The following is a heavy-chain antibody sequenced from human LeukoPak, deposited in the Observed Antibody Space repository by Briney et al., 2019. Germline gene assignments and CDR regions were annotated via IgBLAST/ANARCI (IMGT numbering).Heavy chain of an antibody. CDR2: ISSSSSYI. CDR1: GFTFGDHA. V-gene: IGHV3-21*01. J-gene: IGHJ4*02. D-gene: IGHD5-18*01. CDR3: ASSEGGYSYGYFFDY. Sequence: GGSLRLSCTASGFTFGDHAMNWVRQAPGKGLEWVSSISSSSSYIYYADSVKGRFTISRDNAKNSLYLQMNSLRAEDTAVYYCASSEGGYSYGYFFDYWGQGTLVTVSS.